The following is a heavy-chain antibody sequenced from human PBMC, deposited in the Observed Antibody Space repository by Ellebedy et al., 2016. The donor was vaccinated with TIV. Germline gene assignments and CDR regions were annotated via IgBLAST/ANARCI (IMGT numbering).Heavy chain of an antibody. D-gene: IGHD3-9*01. Sequence: GESLKISXAASGFSFSRYVTAWVRQAAGEGLEWVSTISVSGGRTYYADSVKGRFTISRDNPKNTLYLQMNSLRDEDTAVYYCATVEGDISTGLGPFDIWGQGTIVTVSS. J-gene: IGHJ3*02. V-gene: IGHV3-23*01. CDR1: GFSFSRYV. CDR3: ATVEGDISTGLGPFDI. CDR2: ISVSGGRT.